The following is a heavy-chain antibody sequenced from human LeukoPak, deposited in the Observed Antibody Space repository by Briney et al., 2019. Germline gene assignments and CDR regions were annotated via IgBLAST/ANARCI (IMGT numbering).Heavy chain of an antibody. J-gene: IGHJ3*01. Sequence: SETLSLTCTLSGGSTSSHFWPWTRHPPGRGLEWLGYVSNSGSTNYNPSLQSRVTMTLDASKNQFYMKLTSVTAADTAVYFCARDDYGVFDAFDVWGQGTVVTVSS. CDR1: GGSTSSHF. V-gene: IGHV4-59*08. D-gene: IGHD3-16*01. CDR2: VSNSGST. CDR3: ARDDYGVFDAFDV.